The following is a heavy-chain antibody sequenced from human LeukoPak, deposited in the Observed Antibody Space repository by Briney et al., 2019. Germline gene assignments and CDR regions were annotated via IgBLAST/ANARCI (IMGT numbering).Heavy chain of an antibody. V-gene: IGHV3-21*01. CDR3: AREIMGGTFDY. D-gene: IGHD1-26*01. Sequence: GGSLRLSCAASGLPFSTYSMNRVHQAPGNGLEWVSSITSSSSSKYSADSINIRLTISRDNARNSLHLQMNGWRAEDTAVYYCAREIMGGTFDYWGQGALVTVSS. J-gene: IGHJ4*02. CDR2: ITSSSSSK. CDR1: GLPFSTYS.